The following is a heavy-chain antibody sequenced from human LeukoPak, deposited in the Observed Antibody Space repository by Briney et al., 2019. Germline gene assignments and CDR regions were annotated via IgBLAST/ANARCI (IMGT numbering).Heavy chain of an antibody. J-gene: IGHJ3*02. Sequence: PGRSLRLSCAASGFTFSSYGMHWVRQAPGKGLEWVAVISYDGSNKYYADSVKGRFTISRDNSKNTLYLQMNSLRAEDTAVYYCARDRNYYDSSGYFPVFDIWGQGTMVTVSS. CDR1: GFTFSSYG. CDR3: ARDRNYYDSSGYFPVFDI. D-gene: IGHD3-22*01. V-gene: IGHV3-30*03. CDR2: ISYDGSNK.